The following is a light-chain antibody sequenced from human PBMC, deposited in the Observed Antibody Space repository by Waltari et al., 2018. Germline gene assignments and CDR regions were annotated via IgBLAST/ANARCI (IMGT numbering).Light chain of an antibody. CDR2: NSV. J-gene: IGLJ1*01. Sequence: QQLPVAAPTRLINNSVQRPSGVPDRFSGSKSGTSASLAISGLRSEDEATYYCATCDDSLNGFVFGTGTNVSVL. V-gene: IGLV1-44*01. CDR3: ATCDDSLNGFV.